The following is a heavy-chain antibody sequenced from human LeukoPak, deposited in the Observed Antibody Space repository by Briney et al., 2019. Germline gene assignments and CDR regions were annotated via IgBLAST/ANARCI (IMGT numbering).Heavy chain of an antibody. CDR2: ISYDGSNK. D-gene: IGHD5-12*01. J-gene: IGHJ4*02. Sequence: GGSLRLSCAASGFTFSSYGMHWVRQAPGKGLEWVAVISYDGSNKYYADSVKGRFTISRDNSKNTLYLQMNSLRAEDTAVYYCAKDIQTWPRFPDYWGQGTLVTASS. CDR1: GFTFSSYG. CDR3: AKDIQTWPRFPDY. V-gene: IGHV3-30*18.